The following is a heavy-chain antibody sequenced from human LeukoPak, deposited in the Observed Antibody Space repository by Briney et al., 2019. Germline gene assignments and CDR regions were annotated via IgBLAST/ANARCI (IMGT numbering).Heavy chain of an antibody. V-gene: IGHV4-39*01. CDR1: GGSISSSSYY. J-gene: IGHJ4*02. D-gene: IGHD2-21*01. CDR3: ARRPTAGSIVYYFDS. CDR2: IYYSGNT. Sequence: SETLSLTCTVSGGSISSSSYYWGWIRQPPGKGLEWIGSIYYSGNTYYNPSLKSRVTISVDTSKNQFSLKMSSVTAADTAVYYCARRPTAGSIVYYFDSWGQGTLVTVSS.